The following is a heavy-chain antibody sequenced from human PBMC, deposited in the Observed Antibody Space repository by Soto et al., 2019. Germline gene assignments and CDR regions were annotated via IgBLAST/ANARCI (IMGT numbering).Heavy chain of an antibody. Sequence: QVQLQQWGAGLLKPSETLSLTCAVYGGSFSGYYWSWIRQPPGKGLEWIGEINHSGSTNYNPSLKRRVTISVDTSKTQFSLKLSSVTAADTAVYYCARGTGSSWSRRNWFDPWGQGTLVTVSS. CDR1: GGSFSGYY. D-gene: IGHD6-13*01. CDR2: INHSGST. J-gene: IGHJ5*02. CDR3: ARGTGSSWSRRNWFDP. V-gene: IGHV4-34*01.